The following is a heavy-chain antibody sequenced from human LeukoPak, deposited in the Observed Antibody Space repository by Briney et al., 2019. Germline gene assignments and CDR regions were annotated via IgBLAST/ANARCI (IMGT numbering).Heavy chain of an antibody. CDR2: ISSSSYI. Sequence: GGSLRLSCAASGFTFSSYSMHWVRQAPGKGLEWVSSISSSSYIYYADSVKGRFTISRDNAKNSLYLQMNSLRGEDTAVYYCARDGRGGSPTYYFDYWGQGTLVTVSS. CDR1: GFTFSSYS. V-gene: IGHV3-21*01. J-gene: IGHJ4*02. D-gene: IGHD1-26*01. CDR3: ARDGRGGSPTYYFDY.